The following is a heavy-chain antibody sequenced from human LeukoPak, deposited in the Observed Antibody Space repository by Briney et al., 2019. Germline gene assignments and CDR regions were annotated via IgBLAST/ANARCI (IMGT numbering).Heavy chain of an antibody. D-gene: IGHD2-21*02. Sequence: SETLSLTCTVSGGSISSGGYYWSWIRQHPEKGLEWIGYISSSGNTPYTPSLKSRITISVDTSENQFTLRLSSVTAADTAVYYCAREAGPYCGGDCYIDYWGQGTLVTVSS. J-gene: IGHJ4*02. V-gene: IGHV4-31*03. CDR2: ISSSGNT. CDR3: AREAGPYCGGDCYIDY. CDR1: GGSISSGGYY.